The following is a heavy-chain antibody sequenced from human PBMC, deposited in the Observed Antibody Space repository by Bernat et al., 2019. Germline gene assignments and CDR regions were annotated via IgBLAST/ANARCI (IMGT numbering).Heavy chain of an antibody. D-gene: IGHD2-8*01. CDR3: ARAINMVYASIDAFDI. Sequence: EVQLVESGGGLVQPGGSLRLSCAASGSTFSSYWMHWVRQAPGKGLVWVSRLNSDGRSTSYADSVKGRFTISRDNAKNTLYLQMNSLRAEDTAVYYCARAINMVYASIDAFDIWGQGTMVTVSS. CDR1: GSTFSSYW. J-gene: IGHJ3*02. V-gene: IGHV3-74*01. CDR2: LNSDGRST.